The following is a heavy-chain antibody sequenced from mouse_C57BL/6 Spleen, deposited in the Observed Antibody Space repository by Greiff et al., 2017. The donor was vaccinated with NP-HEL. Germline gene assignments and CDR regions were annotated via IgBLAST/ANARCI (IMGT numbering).Heavy chain of an antibody. CDR2: IYPGDGDT. CDR1: GYAFSSSW. Sequence: VQLQQSGPELVKPGASVKISCKASGYAFSSSWMNWVKQRPGKGLEWIGRIYPGDGDTNYNGKFKGKATLTADKSSSTAYLQRSSLTSEDTAVYFCASPITTVVAPYAMDYWGQGPSVTVSS. D-gene: IGHD1-1*01. V-gene: IGHV1-82*01. J-gene: IGHJ4*01. CDR3: ASPITTVVAPYAMDY.